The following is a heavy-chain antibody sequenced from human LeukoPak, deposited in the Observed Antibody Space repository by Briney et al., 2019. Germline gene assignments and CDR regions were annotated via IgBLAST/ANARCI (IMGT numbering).Heavy chain of an antibody. CDR2: MNPNSGNT. J-gene: IGHJ4*02. Sequence: ASVKVSCKASGYTFTSYGINWVRQATGQGLEWMGWMNPNSGNTGYAQKFQGRVTMTRNTSISTAYMELSSLRSEDTAVHYCARGLGATDFDYWAREPWSPSPQ. CDR3: ARGLGATDFDY. CDR1: GYTFTSYG. D-gene: IGHD1-26*01. V-gene: IGHV1-8*02.